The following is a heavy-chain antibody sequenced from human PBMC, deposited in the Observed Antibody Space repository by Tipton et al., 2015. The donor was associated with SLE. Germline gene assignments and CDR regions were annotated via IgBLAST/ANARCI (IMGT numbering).Heavy chain of an antibody. CDR3: ARAPLRDYGGQTAPES. Sequence: TLSLTCTVSGGSISSSSYYWGWIRQPPGKGLEWIGSIYYSGSTYYTPSLKSRVTISVDTSKNQFSLKLSSVTAADTAVYYCARAPLRDYGGQTAPESWGQGTLVTVSS. CDR1: GGSISSSSYY. CDR2: IYYSGST. J-gene: IGHJ5*02. D-gene: IGHD4-23*01. V-gene: IGHV4-39*07.